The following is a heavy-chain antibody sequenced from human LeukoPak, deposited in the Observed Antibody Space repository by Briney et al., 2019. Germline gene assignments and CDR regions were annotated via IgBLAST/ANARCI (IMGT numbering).Heavy chain of an antibody. CDR1: GVSFSGYY. Sequence: LSLTCAVYGVSFSGYYWSWIRQPPGKGLEWVAVISYDGSNKYYADSVKGRFTISRDNSENTLYLQMNSLRAEDTAVYYCAKTGSSFDYWGQGTLVTVSS. V-gene: IGHV3-30*18. J-gene: IGHJ4*02. D-gene: IGHD3-10*01. CDR2: ISYDGSNK. CDR3: AKTGSSFDY.